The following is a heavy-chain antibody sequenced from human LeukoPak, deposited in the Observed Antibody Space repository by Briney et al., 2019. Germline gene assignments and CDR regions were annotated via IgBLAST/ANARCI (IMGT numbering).Heavy chain of an antibody. V-gene: IGHV1-2*02. CDR2: INPNSGGT. D-gene: IGHD3-22*01. Sequence: ASVKVSCKASGYTFTGSYMHWVRQAPGQGLEWMGWINPNSGGTNYAQKFQGRVTMTRDTSISTAYMELSRLRSDDTAVYYCARAHYYGSSGYYPVYWGQGTLVTVSS. CDR1: GYTFTGSY. J-gene: IGHJ4*02. CDR3: ARAHYYGSSGYYPVY.